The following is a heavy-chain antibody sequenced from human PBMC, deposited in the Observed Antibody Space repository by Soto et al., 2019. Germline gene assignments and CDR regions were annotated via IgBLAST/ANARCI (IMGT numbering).Heavy chain of an antibody. CDR3: ARGRRDYYDSSTYSPGPLWRS. D-gene: IGHD3-22*01. V-gene: IGHV4-34*01. Sequence: PSETLSLTCVVYCGSFSGNYWSWIRQSPGKGLEWIGDINHSGSTNYNPSLKSRVTISVDTSKNQFSLKLRSVTAADTAVYYCARGRRDYYDSSTYSPGPLWRSWGQGTLVTVSS. CDR1: CGSFSGNY. J-gene: IGHJ4*02. CDR2: INHSGST.